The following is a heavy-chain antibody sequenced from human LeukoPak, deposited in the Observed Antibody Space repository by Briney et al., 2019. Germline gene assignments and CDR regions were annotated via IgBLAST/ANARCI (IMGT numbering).Heavy chain of an antibody. V-gene: IGHV5-51*01. CDR1: GYSFTSYW. J-gene: IGHJ4*02. CDR3: ARHKRRTFGGVIHPDY. CDR2: IYPGDSVT. Sequence: GESLKISCKGSGYSFTSYWIGWVGQMPGKGLEWMEIIYPGDSVTRYSPSFQGQVSISVAKAISTAYLQWSSLKAWDTAMYYCARHKRRTFGGVIHPDYWGQGTLVTVSS. D-gene: IGHD3-16*01.